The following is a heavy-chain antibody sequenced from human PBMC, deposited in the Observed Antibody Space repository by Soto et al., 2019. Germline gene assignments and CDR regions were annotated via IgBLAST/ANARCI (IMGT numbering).Heavy chain of an antibody. CDR3: ARATIFAPPDDY. Sequence: GGSRRLSCAASGFTFSDYYMSRIRQAPGKGLEWVSYISSSGSTIYYADSVKGRFTISRDNAKNSLYLQMNSLRAEDTAVYYCARATIFAPPDDYWGQGTLVTVSS. CDR2: ISSSGSTI. CDR1: GFTFSDYY. J-gene: IGHJ4*02. D-gene: IGHD3-3*01. V-gene: IGHV3-11*01.